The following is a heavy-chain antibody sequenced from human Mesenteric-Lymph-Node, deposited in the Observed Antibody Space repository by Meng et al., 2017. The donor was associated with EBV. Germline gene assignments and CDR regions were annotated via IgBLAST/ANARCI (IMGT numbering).Heavy chain of an antibody. D-gene: IGHD3-10*01. CDR3: ARDKGRTEFDY. V-gene: IGHV7-4-1*02. CDR2: INPHTGNP. CDR1: GYTFTPYS. J-gene: IGHJ4*02. Sequence: QVQLGQSGSVLNKPGASVEISCKASGYTFTPYSINWGRQAPGQGLEWMGWINPHTGNPTYAQGFTGRFVFSLDTSVSTAYLQITSLKAEDTAVYYCARDKGRTEFDYWGQGTLVTVSS.